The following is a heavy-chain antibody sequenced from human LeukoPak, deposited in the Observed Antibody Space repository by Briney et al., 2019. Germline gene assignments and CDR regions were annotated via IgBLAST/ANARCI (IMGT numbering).Heavy chain of an antibody. J-gene: IGHJ6*03. Sequence: SGGPLRLSCAASRFTFSNYWMSWVRQAPGKGLEWVANIKQDGSEKYYVDSVKGRFTISRDNAKNSMYLQMNSLRAEDTAVYYCARDGATFSGYDWYYYMDVWGKGTTVTVSS. V-gene: IGHV3-7*01. CDR2: IKQDGSEK. CDR1: RFTFSNYW. CDR3: ARDGATFSGYDWYYYMDV. D-gene: IGHD5-12*01.